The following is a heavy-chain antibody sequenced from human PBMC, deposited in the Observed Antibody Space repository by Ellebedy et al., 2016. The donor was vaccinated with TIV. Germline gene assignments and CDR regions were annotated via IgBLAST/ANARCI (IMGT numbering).Heavy chain of an antibody. Sequence: AASVKVSCTASGYTFTSYGISWVRQAPGQGLEWMGWISAYNGNTNYAQKLQGRVTMTTDTSTSTAYMELRSLRSDDTAVYYCARDPYYYDSSGYWDYWGQGTLVTVSS. J-gene: IGHJ4*02. CDR2: ISAYNGNT. D-gene: IGHD3-22*01. CDR1: GYTFTSYG. V-gene: IGHV1-18*01. CDR3: ARDPYYYDSSGYWDY.